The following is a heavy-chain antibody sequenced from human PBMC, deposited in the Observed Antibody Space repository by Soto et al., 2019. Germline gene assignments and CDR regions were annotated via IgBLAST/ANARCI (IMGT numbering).Heavy chain of an antibody. CDR1: ESTLNTYD. Sequence: QVQLVESGGDVVQPGTSLRLSCTGSESTLNTYDIMWVRQAPGRGLEWVAHIVPDGSRTYYADSVKGRFTISRDNARNTVYLQLYSLRPADTAVYHCVRGPSHGAFDIWGQGTMLTVAA. D-gene: IGHD3-3*01. J-gene: IGHJ3*02. CDR2: IVPDGSRT. V-gene: IGHV3-30-3*01. CDR3: VRGPSHGAFDI.